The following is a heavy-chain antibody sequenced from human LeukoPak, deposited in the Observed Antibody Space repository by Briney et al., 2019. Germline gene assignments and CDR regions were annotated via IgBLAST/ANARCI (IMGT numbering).Heavy chain of an antibody. D-gene: IGHD2-21*01. CDR3: ARPELVGSISWSKTAFDI. CDR1: GGTFSSYA. J-gene: IGHJ3*02. Sequence: ASVKVSCKASGGTFSSYAISWVRQAPGQGLEWMGGIIPIFGTANYAQKFQGRVTITADESTSTAYMELSSLRSEDTAVYYCARPELVGSISWSKTAFDIWGQGTMVTVSS. V-gene: IGHV1-69*13. CDR2: IIPIFGTA.